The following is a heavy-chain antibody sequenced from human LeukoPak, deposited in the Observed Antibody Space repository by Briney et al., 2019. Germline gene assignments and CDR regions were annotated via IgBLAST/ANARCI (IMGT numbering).Heavy chain of an antibody. CDR3: AKVVGDIVVVVAATHPYYFDY. CDR2: IYSGGST. V-gene: IGHV3-53*01. CDR1: EFSVGSNY. J-gene: IGHJ4*02. D-gene: IGHD2-15*01. Sequence: GSLRLSCAASEFSVGSNYMTWVRQAPGKGLEWVSLIYSGGSTYYADSVKGRFTISRDNSKNTLYLQMNSLRAEDTAVYYCAKVVGDIVVVVAATHPYYFDYWGQGTLVTVSS.